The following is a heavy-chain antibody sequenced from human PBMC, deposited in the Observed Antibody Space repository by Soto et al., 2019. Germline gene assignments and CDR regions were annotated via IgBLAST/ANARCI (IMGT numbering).Heavy chain of an antibody. D-gene: IGHD3-9*01. CDR1: GGSISSYY. CDR2: IYYSGST. CDR3: ARAGHYDIPEGGYYYYYYGMDV. V-gene: IGHV4-59*01. Sequence: LSLTCTVSGGSISSYYWSWIRQPPGKGLEWIGYIYYSGSTNYNPSLKSRVTISVDTSKNQFSLKLSSVTAADTAVYYCARAGHYDIPEGGYYYYYYGMDVWGQGTTVTVSS. J-gene: IGHJ6*02.